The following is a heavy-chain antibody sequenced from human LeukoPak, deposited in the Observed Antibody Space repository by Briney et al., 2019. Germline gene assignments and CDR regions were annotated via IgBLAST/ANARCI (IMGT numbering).Heavy chain of an antibody. CDR1: GFTFSSYA. Sequence: GGSPRLSCAASGFTFSSYAMHWVRQAPGKGLEWVAVISYDGSNKYYADSVKGRFTISRDNSKNTLYLQMNSLRGEDTAVYYCARETLGVSAFDIWGQGTMVTVSS. CDR3: ARETLGVSAFDI. CDR2: ISYDGSNK. D-gene: IGHD2-8*02. V-gene: IGHV3-30*04. J-gene: IGHJ3*02.